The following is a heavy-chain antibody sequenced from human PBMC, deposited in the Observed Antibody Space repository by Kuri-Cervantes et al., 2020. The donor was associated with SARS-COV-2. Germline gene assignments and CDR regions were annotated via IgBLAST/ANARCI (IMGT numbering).Heavy chain of an antibody. Sequence: GGSLRLSCAASGFTFDDYTMHWVRQAPGKGLEWVSHISWDGDKTNYADSVKGRFTISRDNSKNSLFLQMTRLKTDDSALYYCARPGGTFYYSYYMDVWAEGPRSPSP. CDR2: ISWDGDKT. D-gene: IGHD3-10*01. CDR1: GFTFDDYT. J-gene: IGHJ6*03. CDR3: ARPGGTFYYSYYMDV. V-gene: IGHV3-43*01.